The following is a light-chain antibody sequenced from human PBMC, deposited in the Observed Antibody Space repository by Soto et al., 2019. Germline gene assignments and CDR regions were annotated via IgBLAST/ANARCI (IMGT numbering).Light chain of an antibody. V-gene: IGLV2-14*03. CDR2: DVN. Sequence: QSALTQPASVSGSPGQSITISCTGTSSDIGAYNYVSWYQQHPGKAPKLMIYDVNIRPSGVSNRFSGSKSGNTASLTISGLQAEDEDDYYCTSWTTSTTMIFGGGTKLTVL. J-gene: IGLJ2*01. CDR3: TSWTTSTTMI. CDR1: SSDIGAYNY.